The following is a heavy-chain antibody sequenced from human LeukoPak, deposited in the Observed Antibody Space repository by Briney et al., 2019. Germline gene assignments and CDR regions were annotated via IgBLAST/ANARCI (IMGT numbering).Heavy chain of an antibody. CDR3: ARTCRYDILIGNDY. CDR1: GFIFDDYG. Sequence: RPGGSLRLSCAASGFIFDDYGMTWVRQAPGKGLEWVSGINWNGGSTGYAGSVKGRFTISRDNAKNSLYLQMNSLRAEDMALYYCARTCRYDILIGNDYWAREPWSPSPQ. CDR2: INWNGGST. V-gene: IGHV3-20*04. D-gene: IGHD3-9*01. J-gene: IGHJ4*02.